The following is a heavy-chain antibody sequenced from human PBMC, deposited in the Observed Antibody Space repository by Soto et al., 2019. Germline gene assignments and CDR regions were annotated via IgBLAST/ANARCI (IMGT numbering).Heavy chain of an antibody. V-gene: IGHV3-23*01. CDR3: ARNYYYGSGKGYFDY. J-gene: IGHJ4*02. CDR2: LTSGAST. D-gene: IGHD3-10*01. Sequence: GGSLRLSCAASGFTLSSYALSWVRQAPGKGLEWVSTLTSGASTYYAGSVKGRFTISRDNSKSTLYLQVNSLRAEDTAVYFCARNYYYGSGKGYFDYWGQGTLVTVSS. CDR1: GFTLSSYA.